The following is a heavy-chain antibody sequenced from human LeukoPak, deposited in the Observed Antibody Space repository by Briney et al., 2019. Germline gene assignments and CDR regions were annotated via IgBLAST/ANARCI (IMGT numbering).Heavy chain of an antibody. J-gene: IGHJ3*01. Sequence: GSLRPSCAASGFTFSSYAMSWVRQAPGKGLEWVSAISGSGGSTYYADSVKGRFTISRDNSKNTLYLQMNSLRAEDTAVYYCAKALQTIVATTVSHWGQGTMVTVSS. CDR1: GFTFSSYA. CDR2: ISGSGGST. D-gene: IGHD5-12*01. CDR3: AKALQTIVATTVSH. V-gene: IGHV3-23*01.